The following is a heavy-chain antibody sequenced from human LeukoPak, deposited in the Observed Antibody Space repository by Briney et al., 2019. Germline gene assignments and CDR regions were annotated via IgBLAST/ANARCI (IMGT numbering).Heavy chain of an antibody. V-gene: IGHV3-48*01. D-gene: IGHD6-13*01. CDR1: GFTFSTYN. CDR2: ITSSSAT. J-gene: IGHJ3*02. Sequence: PGGSLRLSCAASGFTFSTYNMNWVRQTPGKGLEWVSHITSSSATYHADSVKGRFTISRDNAKNSLYLQMSSLRAEDTAVYCCARRYSSSVGRAFDIWGQGTMVTVSS. CDR3: ARRYSSSVGRAFDI.